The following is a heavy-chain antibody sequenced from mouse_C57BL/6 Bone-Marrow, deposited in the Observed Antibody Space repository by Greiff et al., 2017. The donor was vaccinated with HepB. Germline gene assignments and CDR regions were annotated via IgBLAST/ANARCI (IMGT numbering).Heavy chain of an antibody. CDR1: GYTFTSYW. J-gene: IGHJ3*01. V-gene: IGHV1-5*01. CDR2: IYPGNSDT. D-gene: IGHD2-4*01. Sequence: VQLLQSGTVLARPGASVKMSCKTSGYTFTSYWMHWVQQRPGQGLEWIGAIYPGNSDTSYNQKFKGKAKLTAVTSTSTAYMELSSLTNEDSAVYYCTRWAVITTEAWFAYWGQGTLVTVSA. CDR3: TRWAVITTEAWFAY.